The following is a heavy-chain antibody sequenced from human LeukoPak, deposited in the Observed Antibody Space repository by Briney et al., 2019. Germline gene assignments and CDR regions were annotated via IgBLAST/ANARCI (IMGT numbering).Heavy chain of an antibody. CDR3: ATLGGLYYESHGYPDFDH. V-gene: IGHV4-34*01. J-gene: IGHJ4*02. Sequence: SETLSLTCTVSGASLSPYYWSWIRQSPGGGLEWRGEINQSGSTNYNPSLTTRVTISVEKFKSQFSLELTSVTAADTAMYYCATLGGLYYESHGYPDFDHWGQGTLVTVSS. CDR2: INQSGST. CDR1: GASLSPYY. D-gene: IGHD3-22*01.